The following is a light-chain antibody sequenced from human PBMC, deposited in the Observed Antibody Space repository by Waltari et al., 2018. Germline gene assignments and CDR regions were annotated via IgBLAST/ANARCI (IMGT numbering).Light chain of an antibody. CDR3: QTGGHGTWV. V-gene: IGLV4-69*01. J-gene: IGLJ3*02. CDR1: SAHSSNA. Sequence: QLVLTPSPSASASLGASVTLTCTLSSAHSSNAISCLPQQPKKGPRYLMKVNSDGSHNKGDEIPARFSGSSSGAERYLTISSLQSEDEADYYCQTGGHGTWVFGGGTKLTVL. CDR2: VNSDGSH.